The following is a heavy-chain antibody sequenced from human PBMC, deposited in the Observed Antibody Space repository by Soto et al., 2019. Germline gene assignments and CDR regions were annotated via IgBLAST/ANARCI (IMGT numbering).Heavy chain of an antibody. CDR1: GGSFSSYY. CDR2: IYYSGST. CDR3: ARDVGLYDSSGYSHLGYYYYGMDV. V-gene: IGHV4-59*12. Sequence: SETLSLTCTVSGGSFSSYYWSWIRQSPGKGLEWIGYIYYSGSTKYKPSLKSRVTISVDTSKNQFSLKVSSATAADTAVYYCARDVGLYDSSGYSHLGYYYYGMDVWGQGTTVTVSS. D-gene: IGHD3-22*01. J-gene: IGHJ6*02.